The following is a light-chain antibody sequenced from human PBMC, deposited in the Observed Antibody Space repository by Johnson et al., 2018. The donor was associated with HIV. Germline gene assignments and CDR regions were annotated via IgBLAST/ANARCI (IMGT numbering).Light chain of an antibody. CDR1: SSNIGNNY. V-gene: IGLV1-51*01. J-gene: IGLJ1*01. Sequence: QSVLTQPPSVSAAPGQKVTISCSGSSSNIGNNYVSWYQQLPGTAPKLLIYDNNQRPSGIPDRFSGSKSGTSATLGITGLQTGDEADYYCGTWDGSLSVYVFGTGTKVPVL. CDR2: DNN. CDR3: GTWDGSLSVYV.